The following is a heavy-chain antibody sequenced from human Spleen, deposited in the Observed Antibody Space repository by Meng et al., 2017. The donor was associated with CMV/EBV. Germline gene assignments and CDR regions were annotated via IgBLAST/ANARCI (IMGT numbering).Heavy chain of an antibody. D-gene: IGHD3-10*01. CDR3: AVGVAGADY. J-gene: IGHJ4*02. CDR1: GFTFSSYS. V-gene: IGHV3-7*01. CDR2: IRPDGTEK. Sequence: GGSLRLSCAASGFTFSSYSMNWVRQPPGKGLEWVANIRPDGTEKYYVDSVKGRFTISRDNAKKSLYLQMNSLRAEDTAVYYCAVGVAGADYWGQGTLVTVSS.